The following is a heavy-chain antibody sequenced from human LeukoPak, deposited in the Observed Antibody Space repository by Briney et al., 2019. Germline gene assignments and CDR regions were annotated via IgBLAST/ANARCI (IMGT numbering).Heavy chain of an antibody. V-gene: IGHV3-48*03. CDR2: ISSSGSTI. CDR3: ARTKTGYSSGWWLFDP. CDR1: GFXFSSHE. D-gene: IGHD6-19*01. Sequence: GGSLRLSCAASGFXFSSHEMNWVRQAPGKGLEWVSYISSSGSTIYYADSVKGRFTISRDNAKNSLYLQMNSLRAEDTAVYYCARTKTGYSSGWWLFDPWGQGTLVTVSS. J-gene: IGHJ5*02.